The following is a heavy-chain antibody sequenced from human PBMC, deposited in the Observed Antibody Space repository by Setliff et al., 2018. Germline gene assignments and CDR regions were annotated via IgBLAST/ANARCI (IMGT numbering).Heavy chain of an antibody. D-gene: IGHD2-15*01. V-gene: IGHV3-33*08. CDR3: ARTCSGSGCYAGLES. CDR2: IWDDGVKK. Sequence: LRLSCAASGFTFSTYRMHWVRQAPGKGLEWVAVIWDDGVKKYHADSVKGRFTISRDNSKNTLYLQMNSLRPEDTAVYYCARTCSGSGCYAGLESWGQGTPVTVS. J-gene: IGHJ4*02. CDR1: GFTFSTYR.